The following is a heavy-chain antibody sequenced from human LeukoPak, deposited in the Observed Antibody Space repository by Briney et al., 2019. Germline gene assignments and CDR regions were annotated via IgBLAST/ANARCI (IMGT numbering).Heavy chain of an antibody. CDR3: AKNADYGDYRNWFDP. CDR2: ISRSGGST. CDR1: GFTFSSYA. D-gene: IGHD4-17*01. Sequence: PGGSLRLSCAASGFTFSSYAMSWVRQAPGNGLESVSGISRSGGSTYYADSVKGRFTISRDTSKNTVFLQMNSLRAEDTAVYYCAKNADYGDYRNWFDPWGQGTLVTVSS. V-gene: IGHV3-23*01. J-gene: IGHJ5*02.